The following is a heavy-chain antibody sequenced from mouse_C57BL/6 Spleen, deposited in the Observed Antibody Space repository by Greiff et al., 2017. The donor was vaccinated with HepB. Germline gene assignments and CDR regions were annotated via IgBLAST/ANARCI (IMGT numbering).Heavy chain of an antibody. Sequence: QVQLQQPGAEPVRPGTSVKLSCKASGYTFTSYWMHWVKQRPGQGLEWIGVIDPSDSYTNYNQKFKGKATLTVDTSSSTAYMQLSSLTSEDSAVYYCARRTMVTSWYCDVWGTGTTVTVSS. V-gene: IGHV1-59*01. CDR3: ARRTMVTSWYCDV. D-gene: IGHD2-2*01. J-gene: IGHJ1*03. CDR1: GYTFTSYW. CDR2: IDPSDSYT.